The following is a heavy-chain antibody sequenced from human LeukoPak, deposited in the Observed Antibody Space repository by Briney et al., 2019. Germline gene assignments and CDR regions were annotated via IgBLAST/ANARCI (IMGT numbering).Heavy chain of an antibody. J-gene: IGHJ3*02. CDR1: GGSISSYY. V-gene: IGHV4-59*12. Sequence: SETLSLTCTVSGGSISSYYWSWIRQPPGKGLEWIGYIYYSGSTNYNPSLKSRVTISVDTSKNQFSLKLSSVTAADTAVYYCARSVRVVGAFDIWGQGTMVTVSS. CDR3: ARSVRVVGAFDI. CDR2: IYYSGST. D-gene: IGHD3-22*01.